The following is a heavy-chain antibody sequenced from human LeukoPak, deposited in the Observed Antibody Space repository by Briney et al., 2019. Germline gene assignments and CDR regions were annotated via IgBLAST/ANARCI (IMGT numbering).Heavy chain of an antibody. Sequence: GASVKVSCKASGGTFSSYAISWVRQAPGQGLEWMGRIIPILGIANYAQKFQGRVTITADKSTSTAYMELSSLRSEDTAVYYCARDPAEQGVTWFDPWGQGTLVTVSS. CDR1: GGTFSSYA. J-gene: IGHJ5*02. CDR2: IIPILGIA. D-gene: IGHD3-10*01. V-gene: IGHV1-69*04. CDR3: ARDPAEQGVTWFDP.